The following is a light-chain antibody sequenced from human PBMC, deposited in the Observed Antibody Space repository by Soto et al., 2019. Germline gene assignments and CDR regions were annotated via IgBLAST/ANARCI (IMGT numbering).Light chain of an antibody. J-gene: IGKJ3*01. CDR1: QSISSN. CDR2: GAS. V-gene: IGKV3-15*01. Sequence: EIVMTQSPATLSVSPGERATLSCRASQSISSNLAWYQQKAGQAPRLLIYGASTRATGIPATFSGSGSGTEFTLTISSLQSEDFAVYYCQQYNNWPFTFGSGTKVDIK. CDR3: QQYNNWPFT.